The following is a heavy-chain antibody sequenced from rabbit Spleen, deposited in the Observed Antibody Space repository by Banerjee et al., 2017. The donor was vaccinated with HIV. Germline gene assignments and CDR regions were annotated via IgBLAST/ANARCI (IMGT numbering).Heavy chain of an antibody. CDR3: ARDTGTSFSSYGMDL. CDR1: GFSFSAGYY. CDR2: IAGDSSGFT. Sequence: QSLEESGGDLVKPGASLTLTCTASGFSFSAGYYMCWVRQAPGKGLEWISCIAGDSSGFTYSATWAKGRFTCSVTSSTTVTLQMTSLTVADTATYFCARDTGTSFSSYGMDLWGPGTLVTVS. D-gene: IGHD7-1*01. J-gene: IGHJ6*01. V-gene: IGHV1S40*01.